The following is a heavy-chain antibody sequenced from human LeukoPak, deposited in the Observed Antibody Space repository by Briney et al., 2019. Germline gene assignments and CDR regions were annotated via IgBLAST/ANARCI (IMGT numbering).Heavy chain of an antibody. CDR3: VRGDYGDYTLFDY. Sequence: GGSLRLSCAASGFIFGNYSMNWVRQAPGKGLEWVSVIYSGRSTYYEDSVKGRFTISRDNSKNTLYLQMNSLRAEDTAVYYCVRGDYGDYTLFDYWGQGTLVTVSS. CDR1: GFIFGNYS. CDR2: IYSGRST. V-gene: IGHV3-53*01. D-gene: IGHD4-17*01. J-gene: IGHJ4*02.